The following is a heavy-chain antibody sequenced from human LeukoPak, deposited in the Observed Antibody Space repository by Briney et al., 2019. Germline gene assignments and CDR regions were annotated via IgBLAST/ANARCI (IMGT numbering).Heavy chain of an antibody. J-gene: IGHJ4*02. CDR2: LSWNNGDI. V-gene: IGHV3-9*01. CDR3: ARGPGIATVKRYFDY. Sequence: PGRSLRLSCTGSGFAFGNYAMHWVRQAPGKGLEWVSGLSWNNGDIDYAASVKGRFAISRDNAKSTLYLLMNSLRPEDTALYFCARGPGIATVKRYFDYWGQGPLVTVSS. D-gene: IGHD2-21*01. CDR1: GFAFGNYA.